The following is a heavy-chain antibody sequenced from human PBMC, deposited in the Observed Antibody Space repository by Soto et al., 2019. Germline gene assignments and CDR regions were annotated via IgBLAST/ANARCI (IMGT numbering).Heavy chain of an antibody. D-gene: IGHD1-26*01. CDR2: ISYDGSNK. V-gene: IGHV3-30*18. CDR3: AKVIIVGATSPPFEY. Sequence: GGSLRLSCAASVFSFSSYGMHWVRQAPGKGLEGVSVISYDGSNKHYAEDVKGRFTISRDNYKNTLYLQMNSLRGEYTAVYYCAKVIIVGATSPPFEYWGQGTLVTGSS. CDR1: VFSFSSYG. J-gene: IGHJ4*02.